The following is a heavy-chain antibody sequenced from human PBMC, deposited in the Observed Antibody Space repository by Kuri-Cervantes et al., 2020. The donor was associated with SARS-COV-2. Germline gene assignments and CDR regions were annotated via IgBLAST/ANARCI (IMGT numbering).Heavy chain of an antibody. CDR3: ARGINGYFFFYYLDV. V-gene: IGHV4-34*01. CDR1: YGTLTGYQ. J-gene: IGHJ6*03. CDR2: INHRGGT. Sequence: SQTLSLTCALHYGTLTGYQWSWIRQPPGRGLEWIGGINHRGGTNYNPALESRVTISRDTSEDQFSLRLTSVTAADAAVYYCARGINGYFFFYYLDVWGKGTTVTVSS. D-gene: IGHD2-21*01.